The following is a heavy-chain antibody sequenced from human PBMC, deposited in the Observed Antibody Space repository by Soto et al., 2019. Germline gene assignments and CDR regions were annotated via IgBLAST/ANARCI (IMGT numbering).Heavy chain of an antibody. V-gene: IGHV3-7*01. J-gene: IGHJ4*02. D-gene: IGHD2-15*01. Sequence: EVQLVESGGGLVQPGGSLRLSCEASGFTFRSYWMTWVRQAPGKGLEWVATINLDGGERYYVDSVKGRFTISRDNAKNSLYLQMNSLRAEDTAVYYCARDRSGGNLYYFDYWGQGIMVTVSS. CDR1: GFTFRSYW. CDR2: INLDGGER. CDR3: ARDRSGGNLYYFDY.